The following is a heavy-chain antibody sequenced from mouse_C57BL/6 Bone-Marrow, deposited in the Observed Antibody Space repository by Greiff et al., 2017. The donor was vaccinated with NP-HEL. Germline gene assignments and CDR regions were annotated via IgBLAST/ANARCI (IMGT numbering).Heavy chain of an antibody. D-gene: IGHD2-4*01. V-gene: IGHV1-80*01. CDR1: GYAFSSYW. Sequence: QVQLKQSGAELVKPGASVKISCKASGYAFSSYWMNWVKQRPGKGLEWIGQIYPGDGDTNYNGKFKGKATLTADKSSSTAYMQLSSLTSEDSAVYFCAGPWRLRNLAYWGQGTLVTVSA. CDR3: AGPWRLRNLAY. CDR2: IYPGDGDT. J-gene: IGHJ3*01.